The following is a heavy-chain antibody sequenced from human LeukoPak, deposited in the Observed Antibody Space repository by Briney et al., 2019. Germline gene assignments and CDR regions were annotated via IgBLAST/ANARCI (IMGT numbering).Heavy chain of an antibody. J-gene: IGHJ4*02. D-gene: IGHD4-17*01. CDR2: IKQDGSEK. CDR3: ARGFASGDYGAD. V-gene: IGHV3-7*01. Sequence: GGSLRLSCAASGFTYSLFWMSWVRQAPGKGLVWVANIKQDGSEKYYVASVKGRFTISRDNAERSLYLQMNSLRAEDTAVYYCARGFASGDYGADWGQGTLVTVSS. CDR1: GFTYSLFW.